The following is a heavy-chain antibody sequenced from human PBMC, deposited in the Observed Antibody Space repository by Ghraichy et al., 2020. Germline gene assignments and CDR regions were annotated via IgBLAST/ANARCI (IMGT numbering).Heavy chain of an antibody. CDR2: ISSSSSTI. J-gene: IGHJ2*01. Sequence: GGSLRLSCAASGFTFSSYSMNWVRQAPGKGLEWVSYISSSSSTIYYADSVKGRFTISRDNAKNSLYLQMNSLRDEDTAVYYCARVGYCGGDCYHFDLWGRGTLVTVSS. CDR3: ARVGYCGGDCYHFDL. CDR1: GFTFSSYS. D-gene: IGHD2-21*01. V-gene: IGHV3-48*02.